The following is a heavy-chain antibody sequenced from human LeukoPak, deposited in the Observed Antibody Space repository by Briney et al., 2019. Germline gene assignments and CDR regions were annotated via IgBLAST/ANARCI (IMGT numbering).Heavy chain of an antibody. Sequence: GGSLRLSCAASGFTFSSYVMTWVRQAPGKGLEWVSAISGSGGTSYYADSVKGRFTVSRDNSKNTLDLQMNSLRAEDTAVYYCAKDPRSTYNYDASGYSMGDIWGQGTMVTVSP. J-gene: IGHJ3*02. CDR2: ISGSGGTS. V-gene: IGHV3-23*01. D-gene: IGHD3-22*01. CDR1: GFTFSSYV. CDR3: AKDPRSTYNYDASGYSMGDI.